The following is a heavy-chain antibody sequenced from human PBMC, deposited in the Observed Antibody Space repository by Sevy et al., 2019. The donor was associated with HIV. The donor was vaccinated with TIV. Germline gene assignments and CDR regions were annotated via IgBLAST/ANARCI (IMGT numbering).Heavy chain of an antibody. CDR3: ARRYYDFWSGYSRYYYYYYYMDV. J-gene: IGHJ6*03. CDR2: IKQDGSEK. D-gene: IGHD3-3*01. V-gene: IGHV3-7*03. Sequence: GGSLRLSCAASGFTFSSYWMSWVRQARGKGLEWVANIKQDGSEKYYVDSVKGRFTISRDNAKNSLYLQMNSLRAEDTAVYYCARRYYDFWSGYSRYYYYYYYMDVWGKGTTVTVSS. CDR1: GFTFSSYW.